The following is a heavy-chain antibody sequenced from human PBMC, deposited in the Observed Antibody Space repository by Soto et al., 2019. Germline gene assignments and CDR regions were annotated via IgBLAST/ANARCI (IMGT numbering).Heavy chain of an antibody. Sequence: QVQLQESGPGLVKPSETLSLTCTVSGGSISSYYWSWIRQPPGKGLEWIGYIYYSGSTNYHPSLKSRVTISVDTSKNQFSLKLSSVTTADTAVYYCARLRGYSYGYNYYYGMDVWGQGTTVTVSS. CDR3: ARLRGYSYGYNYYYGMDV. D-gene: IGHD5-18*01. J-gene: IGHJ6*02. CDR2: IYYSGST. CDR1: GGSISSYY. V-gene: IGHV4-59*08.